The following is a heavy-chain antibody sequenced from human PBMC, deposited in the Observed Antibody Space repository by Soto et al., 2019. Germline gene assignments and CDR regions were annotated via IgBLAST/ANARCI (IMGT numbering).Heavy chain of an antibody. CDR2: IYYSGGT. Sequence: PSETLSLTCTVSGGSISSSSYFWGWIRQPPGKGLEWIGNIYYSGGTYYNPSLKSRVTISVDTSKNQFSLKLSSVTAADTAVYYCARHEGSNNWFDPWGQGTLVTVSS. D-gene: IGHD3-10*01. CDR1: GGSISSSSYF. V-gene: IGHV4-39*01. J-gene: IGHJ5*02. CDR3: ARHEGSNNWFDP.